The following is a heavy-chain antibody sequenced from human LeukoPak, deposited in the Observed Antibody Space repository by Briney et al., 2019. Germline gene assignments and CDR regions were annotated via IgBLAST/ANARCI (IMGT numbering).Heavy chain of an antibody. CDR2: IYYSGST. V-gene: IGHV4-61*08. CDR1: GGSISSGGYY. J-gene: IGHJ4*02. D-gene: IGHD5-18*01. Sequence: SQTLSLTCTVSGGSISSGGYYWSWIRQPPGKGLEWIGYIYYSGSTNYNPSLKSRVTISVDTSKNQFSLKLSSVTAADTAVYYCARVDTAMVGVTYYFDYWGQGTLVTVSS. CDR3: ARVDTAMVGVTYYFDY.